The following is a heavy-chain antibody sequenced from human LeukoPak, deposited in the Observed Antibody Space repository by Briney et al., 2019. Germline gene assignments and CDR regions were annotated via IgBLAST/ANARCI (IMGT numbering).Heavy chain of an antibody. Sequence: ASVKVSCKASGYTFTSYAMNWVRQAPGQGLEWMGWINTNTGNPTYAQGFTGRFVFSLDTSVSTAYLQISSLKAEDTAVYYCAREGATVPHYYGMDVWGQGTTVTVSS. CDR2: INTNTGNP. J-gene: IGHJ6*02. CDR3: AREGATVPHYYGMDV. V-gene: IGHV7-4-1*02. CDR1: GYTFTSYA. D-gene: IGHD4-17*01.